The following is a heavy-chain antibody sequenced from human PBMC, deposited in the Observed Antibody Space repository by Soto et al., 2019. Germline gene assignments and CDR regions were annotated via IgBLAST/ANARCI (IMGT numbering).Heavy chain of an antibody. J-gene: IGHJ6*02. CDR1: GYSFTSYW. CDR3: AGGGRGYSSGWYHYYGMDV. Sequence: GESLKISCKGSGYSFTSYWIGWVRQMPGKGLEWMGIIYPGDSDTRYSPSFQGQVTISADKSISTAYLQWSSLKASDTAMYYCAGGGRGYSSGWYHYYGMDVWGQGTTVTVSS. D-gene: IGHD6-19*01. CDR2: IYPGDSDT. V-gene: IGHV5-51*01.